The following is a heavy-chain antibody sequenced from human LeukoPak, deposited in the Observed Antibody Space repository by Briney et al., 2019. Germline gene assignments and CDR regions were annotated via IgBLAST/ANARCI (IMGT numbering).Heavy chain of an antibody. J-gene: IGHJ6*02. Sequence: SETLSLTCTVSGGSISSYYWSWIRQPPGKGLEWIGYIYYSGSTNYNPSLKSRVTISVDTSKNQFSLKLSSVTAPDTAVYYCARTRPGMDVWGQGTTVTVSS. CDR3: ARTRPGMDV. V-gene: IGHV4-59*01. CDR1: GGSISSYY. CDR2: IYYSGST.